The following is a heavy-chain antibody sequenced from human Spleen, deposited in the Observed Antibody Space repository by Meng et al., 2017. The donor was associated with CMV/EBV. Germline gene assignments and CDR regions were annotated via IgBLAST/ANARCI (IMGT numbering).Heavy chain of an antibody. V-gene: IGHV3-15*07. CDR3: TTSPFDP. CDR2: IKSKTSGGTT. CDR1: GFTFNNAW. J-gene: IGHJ5*02. Sequence: GGSLRLSCAASGFTFNNAWMNWVRQAPGKGLEWVGHIKSKTSGGTTDYAAPVKGRFTISRDDSKNTLYLQMNSLKTEDTAVYYCTTSPFDPWGQGTQVTVSS.